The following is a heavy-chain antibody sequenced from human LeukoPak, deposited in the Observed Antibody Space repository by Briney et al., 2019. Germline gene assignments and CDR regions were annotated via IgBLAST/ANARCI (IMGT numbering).Heavy chain of an antibody. V-gene: IGHV3-21*01. CDR3: ARGWGSSWYAFDI. CDR1: GFTFKTYT. D-gene: IGHD6-13*01. CDR2: ISSSSSYI. J-gene: IGHJ3*02. Sequence: GGSLRLSCAASGFTFKTYTMHWVRQAPGKGLEWVSSISSSSSYIYYADSVKGRFTISRDNAKNSLYLQMNSLRAEDTAVYYCARGWGSSWYAFDIWGQGTMVTVSS.